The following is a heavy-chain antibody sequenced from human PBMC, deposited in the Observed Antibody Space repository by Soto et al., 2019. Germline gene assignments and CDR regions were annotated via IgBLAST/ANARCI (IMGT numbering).Heavy chain of an antibody. D-gene: IGHD2-15*01. CDR2: IDNNGVT. CDR1: GGSVYSNGHY. V-gene: IGHV4-39*01. J-gene: IGHJ5*01. Sequence: SETLSLTGIVSGGSVYSNGHYWGWIRQPPGKGLEGIGSIDNNGVTNYTSSLKSRVTISRDTSKNQSSLRLTSVTAADTAVYYCGKILVGATGHTDADSWGPGTLVTVSS. CDR3: GKILVGATGHTDADS.